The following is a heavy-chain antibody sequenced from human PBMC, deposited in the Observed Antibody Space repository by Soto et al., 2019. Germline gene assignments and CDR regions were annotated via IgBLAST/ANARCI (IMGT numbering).Heavy chain of an antibody. Sequence: QVQLVQSGSEVKKPGSSVKVSCKASGGSFSSNPISWVRQAPGPGLEWMAGIIPIFATVHYAQKFQGRVTITADESTSTAYMEVTSLRSEDTAVYSCARGGRGYSSAPRYYFDYWGQGTLVTVSS. J-gene: IGHJ4*02. CDR1: GGSFSSNP. CDR3: ARGGRGYSSAPRYYFDY. CDR2: IIPIFATV. D-gene: IGHD5-18*01. V-gene: IGHV1-69*01.